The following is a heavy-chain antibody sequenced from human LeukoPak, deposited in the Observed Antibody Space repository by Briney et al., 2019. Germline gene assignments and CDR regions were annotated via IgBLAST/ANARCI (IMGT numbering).Heavy chain of an antibody. V-gene: IGHV3-30*02. CDR1: GFTFSSYG. CDR2: IRYDGSNK. D-gene: IGHD6-6*01. Sequence: GGSLRLSCAASGFTFSSYGMHWVRQAPGKGLEWVAFIRYDGSNKYYADSVKGRFTISRDNSKNTLYLQMNSLRAEDTAVYYCAKDSLAGGSSSYYYYYMDVWGKGTTVTVSS. CDR3: AKDSLAGGSSSYYYYYMDV. J-gene: IGHJ6*03.